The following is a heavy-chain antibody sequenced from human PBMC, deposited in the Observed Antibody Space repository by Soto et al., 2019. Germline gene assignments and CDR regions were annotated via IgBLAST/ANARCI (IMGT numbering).Heavy chain of an antibody. V-gene: IGHV3-33*01. Sequence: PGGSLRLSCAASGFTFSSYGMHGVRQAPGKGLEWVAVIWYDGSNKYYADSVKGRFTISRDNSKNTLYLQMNSLRAEDTAVYYCARDGTRDITFGGVIVYWGQGTLVTVSS. CDR2: IWYDGSNK. D-gene: IGHD3-16*02. CDR3: ARDGTRDITFGGVIVY. J-gene: IGHJ4*02. CDR1: GFTFSSYG.